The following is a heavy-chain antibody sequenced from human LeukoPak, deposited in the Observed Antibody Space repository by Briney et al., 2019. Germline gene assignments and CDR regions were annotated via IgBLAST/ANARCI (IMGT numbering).Heavy chain of an antibody. Sequence: ASVKVSCKASGYTFTSYGISWVRQAPGQGLEWMGWISAYNGNTNYAQKLQGRVTMPTDTSTSTAYMELRSLRSDDTAVYYCARAREPGIAAAGLDPWGQGTLVTVSS. CDR1: GYTFTSYG. CDR2: ISAYNGNT. CDR3: ARAREPGIAAAGLDP. D-gene: IGHD6-13*01. J-gene: IGHJ5*02. V-gene: IGHV1-18*01.